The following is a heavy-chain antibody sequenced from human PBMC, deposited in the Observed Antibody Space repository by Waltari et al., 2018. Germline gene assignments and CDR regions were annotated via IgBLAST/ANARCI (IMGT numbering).Heavy chain of an antibody. CDR3: AREGGGYCPDSYCYKYLDS. CDR1: GFTFTRNW. Sequence: LRLSCTASGFTFTRNWMTWVRQVPGKGLVGVARINGEGRTTTYRDAMKGRFTISRDNAKSTLYRQMNALRAEDTAVYYCAREGGGYCPDSYCYKYLDSWGQGTLVTVSS. D-gene: IGHD3-22*01. J-gene: IGHJ4*02. V-gene: IGHV3-74*03. CDR2: INGEGRTT.